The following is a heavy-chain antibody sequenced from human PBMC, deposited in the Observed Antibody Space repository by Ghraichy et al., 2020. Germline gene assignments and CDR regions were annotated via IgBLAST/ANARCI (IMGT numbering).Heavy chain of an antibody. J-gene: IGHJ3*02. D-gene: IGHD4-11*01. CDR2: ISSSASTI. CDR3: ARESNPDALDM. Sequence: GGSLRLSCAASGFIFSSYEMNWVRQAPGKGLEWVSYISSSASTIYYADSVKGRFTISRDNTKNSLYLQMNSLRAEDTAVYYCARESNPDALDMWGQGTMVTVSS. V-gene: IGHV3-48*03. CDR1: GFIFSSYE.